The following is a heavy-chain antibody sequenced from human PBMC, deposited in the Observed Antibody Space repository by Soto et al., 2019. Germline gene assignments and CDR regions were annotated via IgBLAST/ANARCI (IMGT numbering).Heavy chain of an antibody. V-gene: IGHV4-30-4*01. CDR3: AREERKGTISWFDP. CDR1: GGSVSGVDYF. CDR2: IYYAGIT. Sequence: NPSETLSLTCTVSGGSVSGVDYFWSWIRQYPGQGLEWIGYIYYAGITHLNPSLKRRLTMAVDTSKNEFSLKLTAVSAADTAVYFCAREERKGTISWFDPWGQGTPVTVSS. J-gene: IGHJ5*02.